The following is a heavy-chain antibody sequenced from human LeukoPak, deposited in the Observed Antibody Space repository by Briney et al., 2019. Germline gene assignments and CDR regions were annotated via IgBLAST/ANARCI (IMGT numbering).Heavy chain of an antibody. CDR2: LYSGGST. CDR3: ARAGVLRYFGD. Sequence: GGSLRLSCAASGFPFNVQTMSWVPQAPGKGLEWVSVLYSGGSTYYADSVKGIFTISRNNSNNTLYLQMNRLRAEDTAVYYSARAGVLRYFGDWGEGTLVTVSS. J-gene: IGHJ4*02. V-gene: IGHV3-66*01. D-gene: IGHD3-9*01. CDR1: GFPFNVQT.